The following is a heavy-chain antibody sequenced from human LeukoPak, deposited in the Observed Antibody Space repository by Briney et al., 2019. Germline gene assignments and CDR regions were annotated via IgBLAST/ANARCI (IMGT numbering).Heavy chain of an antibody. Sequence: ASVKVSCKASGYTFTSYGISWVRQAPGQGLEWMGLITAFNGNTNYAQKLQGRVTMTTDTSTTTAYMELRSLRSDDTAVYYCARHGGVVVTADDAFDIWGQGTAVIVSS. J-gene: IGHJ3*02. V-gene: IGHV1-18*01. D-gene: IGHD2-21*02. CDR3: ARHGGVVVTADDAFDI. CDR1: GYTFTSYG. CDR2: ITAFNGNT.